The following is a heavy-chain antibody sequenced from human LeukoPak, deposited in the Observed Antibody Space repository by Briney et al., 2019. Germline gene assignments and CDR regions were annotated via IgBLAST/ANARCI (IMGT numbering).Heavy chain of an antibody. CDR2: ISYDGSNK. V-gene: IGHV3-30-3*01. CDR1: GFTFSSYA. D-gene: IGHD3-22*01. J-gene: IGHJ6*02. Sequence: GGSLRLSCAASGFTFSSYAMHWVRQAPGKGLEWVAVISYDGSNKYYADSVKGRFTIPRDNSKNTLYLQMNSLRAEDTAVYYCARGKGQVVPYGMDVWGQGTTVTVSS. CDR3: ARGKGQVVPYGMDV.